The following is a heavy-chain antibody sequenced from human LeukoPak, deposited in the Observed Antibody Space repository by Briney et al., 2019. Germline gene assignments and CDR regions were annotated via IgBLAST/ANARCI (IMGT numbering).Heavy chain of an antibody. V-gene: IGHV4-61*08. J-gene: IGHJ4*02. D-gene: IGHD3-22*01. CDR1: GGSVNSGDYY. Sequence: SETLSLTCIVSGGSVNSGDYYWSWIRQPPGKGLEWIGYIYYRGSANYNPSLKSRVTMSVDTSKNQFSLRLSSVTAADTAVYYCASYSYYYDSSGYFDYWGQGTLVTVSS. CDR2: IYYRGSA. CDR3: ASYSYYYDSSGYFDY.